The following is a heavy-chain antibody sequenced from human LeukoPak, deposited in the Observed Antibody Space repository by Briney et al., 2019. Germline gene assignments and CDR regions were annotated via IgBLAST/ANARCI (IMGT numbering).Heavy chain of an antibody. CDR1: GFTFSSYW. Sequence: PGGSLRLSCGASGFTFSSYWMTWARQAPGKGLEWVANIKQDGGQEYYVDSVRGRFTISRDNAKNSLYLQMNSLKAEDTAVYYCARSGPYHLPPRPIDYWGQGTLVTVPS. J-gene: IGHJ4*02. D-gene: IGHD2-2*01. V-gene: IGHV3-7*01. CDR3: ARSGPYHLPPRPIDY. CDR2: IKQDGGQE.